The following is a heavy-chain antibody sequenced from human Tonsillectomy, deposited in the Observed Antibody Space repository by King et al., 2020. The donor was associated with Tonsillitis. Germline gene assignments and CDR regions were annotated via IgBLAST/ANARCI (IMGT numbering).Heavy chain of an antibody. D-gene: IGHD3-3*01. Sequence: VQLQESGPGLVKPSETLSLTCTVSGGSIRSYYWSWIRQPPGKGLEWIGYSYYSGSTNYNPSLKSRVTISVDTSTNQFSLKLTSVTAADTAVYYCARHIGASRAFDIWGQGTMVTVSS. J-gene: IGHJ3*02. CDR3: ARHIGASRAFDI. V-gene: IGHV4-59*01. CDR2: SYYSGST. CDR1: GGSIRSYY.